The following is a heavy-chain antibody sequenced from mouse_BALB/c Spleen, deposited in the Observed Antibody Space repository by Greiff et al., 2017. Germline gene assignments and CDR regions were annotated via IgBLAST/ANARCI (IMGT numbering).Heavy chain of an antibody. CDR3: ARNWGYGSFWYFDV. V-gene: IGHV2-2*02. CDR2: IWSGGST. CDR1: GFSLTSYG. J-gene: IGHJ1*01. Sequence: VQLVESGPGLVQPSQSLSITCTVSGFSLTSYGVHWVRQSPGKGLEWLGVIWSGGSTDYNAAFISRLSISKDNSKSQVFFKMNSLQANDTAIYYCARNWGYGSFWYFDVWGAGTTVTVSS. D-gene: IGHD1-1*01.